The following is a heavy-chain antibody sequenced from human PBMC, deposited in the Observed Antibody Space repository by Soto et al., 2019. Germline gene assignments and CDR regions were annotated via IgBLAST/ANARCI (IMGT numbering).Heavy chain of an antibody. D-gene: IGHD6-6*01. CDR3: ARDADEYSSRFDY. CDR2: IWYDGSNK. CDR1: GFTFSSYG. V-gene: IGHV3-33*01. J-gene: IGHJ4*02. Sequence: QVQLVESGGGVVQPGRSLRLSCAASGFTFSSYGMHWVRQAPGKGLEWVAVIWYDGSNKYYADSVKGRFTISRDNSKNTLYLQMNSLRAEDTAVNYCARDADEYSSRFDYWGQRTLVTVSS.